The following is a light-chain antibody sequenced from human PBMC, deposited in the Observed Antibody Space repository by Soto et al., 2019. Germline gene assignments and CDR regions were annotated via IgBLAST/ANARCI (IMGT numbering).Light chain of an antibody. CDR2: LAS. CDR3: QQYNSYSRT. J-gene: IGKJ1*01. Sequence: DIQMTQSPSTLSASVGDRVTITCRASQSISTSLAWYQQKPGKAPKLLIYLASSLESGVPSRFSGSGSGTELTLTISSLQPDDFATYYCQQYNSYSRTFGQGTKVEVK. V-gene: IGKV1-5*03. CDR1: QSISTS.